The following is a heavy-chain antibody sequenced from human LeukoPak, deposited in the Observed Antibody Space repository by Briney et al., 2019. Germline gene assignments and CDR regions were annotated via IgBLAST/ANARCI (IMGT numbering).Heavy chain of an antibody. V-gene: IGHV3-7*01. CDR2: IKQDGSEK. D-gene: IGHD6-13*01. Sequence: GGSLRLSCAASGFDFSDYTMSWARQAPGKGLEWVANIKQDGSEKYYVDSVKGRFTISRDNAKNSLYLQMNSLRAEDTAVYYCARDRRPARSSWYGHYYYYGMDVWGQGTTVTVSS. CDR1: GFDFSDYT. CDR3: ARDRRPARSSWYGHYYYYGMDV. J-gene: IGHJ6*02.